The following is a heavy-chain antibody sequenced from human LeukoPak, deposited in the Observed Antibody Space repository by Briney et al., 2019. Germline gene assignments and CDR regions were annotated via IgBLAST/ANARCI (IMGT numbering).Heavy chain of an antibody. V-gene: IGHV4-4*02. D-gene: IGHD4-17*01. CDR2: IYHSGST. CDR3: ARDSGYGDCYFDY. Sequence: PSGTLSLTCAVSGGSISSSNWWSWVRQPPGKGLEWIGEIYHSGSTNYNPSLKSRVTISVDKSKNQFSLKLSSVTAADTAVYYCARDSGYGDCYFDYWGQGTLVTVSS. J-gene: IGHJ4*02. CDR1: GGSISSSNW.